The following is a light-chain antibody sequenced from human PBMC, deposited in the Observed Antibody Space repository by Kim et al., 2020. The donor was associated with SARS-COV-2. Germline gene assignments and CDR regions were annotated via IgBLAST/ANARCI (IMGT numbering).Light chain of an antibody. CDR2: QDS. CDR3: QAWDSSTVV. J-gene: IGLJ2*01. Sequence: VSTGQTASITCYGDKMGDKYACWYQQKPGQSPVLVIYQDSKRPSGIPERFSGSNSGNTATLTISGTQAMDEADYYCQAWDSSTVVFGGGTQLTVL. V-gene: IGLV3-1*01. CDR1: KMGDKY.